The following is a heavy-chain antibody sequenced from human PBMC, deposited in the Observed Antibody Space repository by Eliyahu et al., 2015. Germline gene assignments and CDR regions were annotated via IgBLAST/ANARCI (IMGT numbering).Heavy chain of an antibody. D-gene: IGHD6-6*01. CDR3: ARDRDGYSSSPVPFDY. Sequence: EVQLVEAGGGLIQPGGSLRXSXAASGFTXRSNYMSWVRQAPGKGLEWVSVIYSGGSTYYADSVKGRFTISRDNSKNTLYLQMNSLRAEDTAVYYCARDRDGYSSSPVPFDYWGQGTLVTVSS. CDR2: IYSGGST. V-gene: IGHV3-53*01. CDR1: GFTXRSNY. J-gene: IGHJ4*02.